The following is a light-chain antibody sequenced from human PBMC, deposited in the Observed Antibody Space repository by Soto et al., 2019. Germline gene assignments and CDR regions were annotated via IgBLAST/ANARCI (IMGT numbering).Light chain of an antibody. CDR2: DVG. CDR1: SSDIGGYNY. Sequence: QSVLTQPASVSGSPGQSIAISCTGTSSDIGGYNYVSWYQQHPGKAPKLILYDVGTRPSGVSDRFSGSKSGNTASLTISGLQAEDEADYFCTSYTTSSTLYVFGTGTKVTVL. V-gene: IGLV2-14*01. CDR3: TSYTTSSTLYV. J-gene: IGLJ1*01.